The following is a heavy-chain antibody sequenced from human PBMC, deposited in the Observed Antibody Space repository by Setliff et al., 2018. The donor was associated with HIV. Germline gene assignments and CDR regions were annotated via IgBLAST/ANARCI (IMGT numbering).Heavy chain of an antibody. CDR2: ICQSGDS. CDR3: TNSGRRIYYNTATYYHFDY. D-gene: IGHD3-10*01. CDR1: GDAISDNNW. V-gene: IGHV4-4*02. J-gene: IGHJ4*02. Sequence: SETLSLTCAVSGDAISDNNWWGWVRQPPGKGLEWIGQICQSGDSNYNPSLKSRLTISLDKSKNEFSLKLSSVTAADTAIYFCTNSGRRIYYNTATYYHFDYWGRGILVTVSS.